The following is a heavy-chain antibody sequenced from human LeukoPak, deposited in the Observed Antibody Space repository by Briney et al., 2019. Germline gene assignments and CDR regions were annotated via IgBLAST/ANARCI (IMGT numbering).Heavy chain of an antibody. Sequence: GASVKVSCKTSGYTFTSYGVSWVRQAPGQGPEWMGWISVYNGNTIYAEKLQGRVTVTTDTSTTTAYMELRSLRSDGTAVYYCARAQTTGFGESIDYWGQGTLVTVSS. CDR3: ARAQTTGFGESIDY. CDR1: GYTFTSYG. V-gene: IGHV1-18*01. D-gene: IGHD3-10*01. CDR2: ISVYNGNT. J-gene: IGHJ4*02.